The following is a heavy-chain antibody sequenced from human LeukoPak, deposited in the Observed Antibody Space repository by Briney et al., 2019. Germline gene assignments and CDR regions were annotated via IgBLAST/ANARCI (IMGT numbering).Heavy chain of an antibody. CDR1: GFIFRNVW. V-gene: IGHV3-15*07. Sequence: GGSPRLSCAASGFIFRNVWMNWVRQAPGKGLEWVGRIQSETDGGTTDYAAPMKGRFTISRDDSKMMLYLQMNSLQTEDTAVYFCTTVLGGLRFFDHWGQGTAVTVSS. CDR3: TTVLGGLRFFDH. CDR2: IQSETDGGTT. J-gene: IGHJ4*02.